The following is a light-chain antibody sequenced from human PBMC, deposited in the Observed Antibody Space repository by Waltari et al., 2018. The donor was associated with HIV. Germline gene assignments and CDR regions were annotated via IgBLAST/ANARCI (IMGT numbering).Light chain of an antibody. V-gene: IGLV2-18*02. CDR1: SSDVGSYNR. Sequence: QSALTQPPSVSGSPGQSVTISCTGTSSDVGSYNRVSWYQQPPGTAPKLMIYEVNNRPSGLPVRFSGSNSGNTASLTISGLQAEDEADYYCSSYTSSTVVFGGGTKLTVL. CDR3: SSYTSSTVV. J-gene: IGLJ2*01. CDR2: EVN.